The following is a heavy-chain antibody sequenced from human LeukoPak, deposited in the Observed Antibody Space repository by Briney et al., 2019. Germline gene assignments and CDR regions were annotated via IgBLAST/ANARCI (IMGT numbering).Heavy chain of an antibody. D-gene: IGHD2-21*02. Sequence: SETLSLTCAVSGGSVSSGSYYWNWIRQPPGKVLEWIGYIYYSGSTNYNPSLKSRVTISLDTCRNQFSLKLTSVTAADTAVYYCARDVYCGGDCSYFDSWGQGTLVTVSS. V-gene: IGHV4-61*01. CDR2: IYYSGST. CDR3: ARDVYCGGDCSYFDS. CDR1: GGSVSSGSYY. J-gene: IGHJ4*02.